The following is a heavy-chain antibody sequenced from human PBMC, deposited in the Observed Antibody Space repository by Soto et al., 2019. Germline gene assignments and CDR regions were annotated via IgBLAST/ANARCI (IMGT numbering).Heavy chain of an antibody. D-gene: IGHD2-15*01. CDR3: ARDTQYCSGGSCYEWFDP. V-gene: IGHV1-18*01. J-gene: IGHJ5*02. CDR1: GYTFTSYG. CDR2: ISAYNGNT. Sequence: GASVKVSCKASGYTFTSYGISWVRQAPGQGLEWMGWISAYNGNTNYAQKLQGRVTMTTDTSTSTAYMELRSLRSDDTAVYYCARDTQYCSGGSCYEWFDPWGQGTLVTVSS.